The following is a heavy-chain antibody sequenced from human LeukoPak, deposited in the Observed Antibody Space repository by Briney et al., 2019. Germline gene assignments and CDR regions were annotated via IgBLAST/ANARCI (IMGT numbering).Heavy chain of an antibody. CDR1: GFSLGTRGVG. CDR2: IYWNDDK. J-gene: IGHJ4*02. V-gene: IGHV2-5*01. Sequence: ESGPTLLQPTQTLTLTFTFSGFSLGTRGVGVGWIRQPPGKALEWLALIYWNDDKRYSRSLKSRLTITKDTSKNQVVLTMTNMDPVDTAPYYCAHSVPGYCSSTSCYYLPFDYWGQGTLVTVSS. D-gene: IGHD2-2*01. CDR3: AHSVPGYCSSTSCYYLPFDY.